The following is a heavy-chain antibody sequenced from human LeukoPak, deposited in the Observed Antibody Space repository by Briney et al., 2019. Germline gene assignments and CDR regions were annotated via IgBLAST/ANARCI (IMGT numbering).Heavy chain of an antibody. CDR2: ICSGGST. J-gene: IGHJ1*01. V-gene: IGHV3-66*01. D-gene: IGHD3-22*01. CDR1: GFTVSSNY. CDR3: ARDRGYDSSSLYFQH. Sequence: GGSLRLFCGASGFTVSSNYMSWVRQAPGRGLEEGSVICSGGSTYYADSVKGRFTISRDNSKNTLYLQMNSLRAEDTAVYYCARDRGYDSSSLYFQHWGQGTLVTVSS.